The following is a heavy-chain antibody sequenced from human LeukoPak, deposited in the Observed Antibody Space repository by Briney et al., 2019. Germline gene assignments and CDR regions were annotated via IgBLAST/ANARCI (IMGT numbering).Heavy chain of an antibody. Sequence: ASVKVSCKXSGYTFTGYYMHWVRQAPGQGLEWMGWINPNSGGTNYAQKFQGRVTMTRDTSISTAYMELSRLRSDDTAVYYCARDSGDCSSTSCLFDYWGQGTLVTVSS. CDR2: INPNSGGT. D-gene: IGHD2-2*01. V-gene: IGHV1-2*02. CDR1: GYTFTGYY. CDR3: ARDSGDCSSTSCLFDY. J-gene: IGHJ4*02.